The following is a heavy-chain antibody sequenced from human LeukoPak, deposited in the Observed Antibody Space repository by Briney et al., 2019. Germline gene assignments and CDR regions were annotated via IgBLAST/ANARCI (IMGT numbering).Heavy chain of an antibody. V-gene: IGHV4-39*01. Sequence: SETLSLTCTVSGGSISSSSYYSGWIRPPPGKGLEWIGYIYYRGSTYYNPSLKSRVTMSVDTSKNQFSLKLSSVTAAGTAVYYCARLVGSSWYHEVLLGRDYWGQGTLVTVSS. J-gene: IGHJ4*02. CDR1: GGSISSSSYY. D-gene: IGHD6-13*01. CDR3: ARLVGSSWYHEVLLGRDY. CDR2: IYYRGST.